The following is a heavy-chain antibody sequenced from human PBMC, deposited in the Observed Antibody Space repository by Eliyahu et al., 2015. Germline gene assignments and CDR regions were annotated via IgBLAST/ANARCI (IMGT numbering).Heavy chain of an antibody. V-gene: IGHV4-39*01. Sequence: QLQLQESGPGLVKPSETLSLTCTVSGGSISSSXYYWGWXRQPPGKGLEWXGSIYYSGSTYYNPSLKSRVTISVDTSKNQFSLKLSSVTAADTAVYYCARHSGEEMDAFDIWGQGTMVTVSS. CDR1: GGSISSSXYY. CDR2: IYYSGST. CDR3: ARHSGEEMDAFDI. J-gene: IGHJ3*02. D-gene: IGHD5-24*01.